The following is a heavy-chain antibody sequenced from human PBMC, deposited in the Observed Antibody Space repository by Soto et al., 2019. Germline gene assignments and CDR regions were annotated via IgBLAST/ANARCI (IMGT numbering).Heavy chain of an antibody. CDR3: ARGSALIYYDSSGHKAGGLDY. J-gene: IGHJ4*02. CDR2: INPSGGST. D-gene: IGHD3-22*01. CDR1: GYTFTSYY. Sequence: ASVKVSCKASGYTFTSYYMHWVRQAPGQGLEWMGIINPSGGSTSYAQKFQGRVTMTRDTSTSTVYMELSSLRSEDTAVYYCARGSALIYYDSSGHKAGGLDYWGQGTLVTVSS. V-gene: IGHV1-46*01.